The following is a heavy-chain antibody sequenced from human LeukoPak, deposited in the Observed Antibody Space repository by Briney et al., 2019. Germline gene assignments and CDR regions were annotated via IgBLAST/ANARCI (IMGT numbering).Heavy chain of an antibody. Sequence: PGGSLRLSCAASGFTFDDYAMPWVRHAPGKGLEWVSGISWNSGSIGYADSVKGRFTISRDNAKNSLYLQMNSLRAEDTALYYCAKARYYDFWSGYAFDYWGQGTLVTVSS. J-gene: IGHJ4*02. D-gene: IGHD3-3*01. CDR2: ISWNSGSI. CDR3: AKARYYDFWSGYAFDY. V-gene: IGHV3-9*01. CDR1: GFTFDDYA.